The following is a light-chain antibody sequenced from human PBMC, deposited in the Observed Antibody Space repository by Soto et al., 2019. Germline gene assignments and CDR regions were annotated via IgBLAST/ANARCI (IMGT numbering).Light chain of an antibody. Sequence: EIVLTQSPATLSLSPGERATLSCGASQTVGSTYLAWYHQKPGLAPRLLIHDTSNSATGIPDRFSGSGFGTAFTLTIGRLEPEEFAVYSCRRCGSSPVTFGQGAKVEIK. V-gene: IGKV3D-20*01. J-gene: IGKJ1*01. CDR3: RRCGSSPVT. CDR2: DTS. CDR1: QTVGSTY.